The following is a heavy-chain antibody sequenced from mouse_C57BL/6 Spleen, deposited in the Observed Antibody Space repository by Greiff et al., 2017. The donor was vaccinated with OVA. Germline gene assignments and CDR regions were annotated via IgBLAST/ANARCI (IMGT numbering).Heavy chain of an antibody. D-gene: IGHD2-4*01. CDR3: TRLYYDPWYFDV. J-gene: IGHJ1*03. CDR2: ISSGGDYI. Sequence: DVHLVESGEGLVKPGGSLKLSCAASGFTFSSYAMSWVRQTPEKRLEWVAYISSGGDYIYYADTVKGRFTISRDNARNTLYLQMSSLKSEDTAMYYCTRLYYDPWYFDVWGTGTTVTVSS. CDR1: GFTFSSYA. V-gene: IGHV5-9-1*02.